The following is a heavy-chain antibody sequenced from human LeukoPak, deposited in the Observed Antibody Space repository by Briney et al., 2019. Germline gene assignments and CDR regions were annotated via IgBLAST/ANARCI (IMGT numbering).Heavy chain of an antibody. CDR2: IYSGGST. CDR1: GFTVSSNY. CDR3: ARATPRAQYSSSALPNYYYYYGMDV. V-gene: IGHV3-53*01. Sequence: GGSLRLSCAASGFTVSSNYVSWVRQAPGKGLEWVSVIYSGGSTYYADSVKGRFTISRDNSKNTLYLQMNSLRAEDTAVYYCARATPRAQYSSSALPNYYYYYGMDVWGQGTTVTVSS. J-gene: IGHJ6*02. D-gene: IGHD6-6*01.